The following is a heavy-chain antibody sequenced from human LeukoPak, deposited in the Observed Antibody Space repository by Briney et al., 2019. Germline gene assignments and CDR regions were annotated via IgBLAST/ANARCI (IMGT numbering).Heavy chain of an antibody. D-gene: IGHD6-19*01. CDR2: INTDGSST. V-gene: IGHV3-74*01. Sequence: GGSLRLSCAASGFTFSSYWMHWVRQAPGKGLVWVSHINTDGSSTTYADSVKGRFTVSRDNADNTMFLQMNSVRDEDTAVYYCATKQWLAPPPDSWGQGTPVTVSS. J-gene: IGHJ4*02. CDR1: GFTFSSYW. CDR3: ATKQWLAPPPDS.